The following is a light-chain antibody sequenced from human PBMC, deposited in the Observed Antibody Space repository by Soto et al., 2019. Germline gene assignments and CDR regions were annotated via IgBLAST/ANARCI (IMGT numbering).Light chain of an antibody. CDR3: VVWDDSLSGWV. Sequence: QSVLTQPPSASGTPGQRVTISWSGSSSNIGSNYVYWYQQLPGTAPKVLIYRNNQRPSGVPDRFSGSKSGTSGSLAISGLRSEDEADYYCVVWDDSLSGWVFGGGTKVTAL. V-gene: IGLV1-47*01. J-gene: IGLJ3*02. CDR1: SSNIGSNY. CDR2: RNN.